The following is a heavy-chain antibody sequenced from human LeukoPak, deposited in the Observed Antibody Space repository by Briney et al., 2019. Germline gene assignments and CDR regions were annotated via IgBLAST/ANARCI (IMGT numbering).Heavy chain of an antibody. CDR1: GFTFSSYA. CDR3: PKTPSHYYDSSGLDY. D-gene: IGHD3-22*01. V-gene: IGHV3-23*01. Sequence: GGSLRLSCAASGFTFSSYAMSWVRQAPGKGLEWVSAISGSGGSTYYADSVKGRFTISRDNSKNTLYLQMNSLRAEDTAVYYCPKTPSHYYDSSGLDYWGQGTLVTVSS. CDR2: ISGSGGST. J-gene: IGHJ4*02.